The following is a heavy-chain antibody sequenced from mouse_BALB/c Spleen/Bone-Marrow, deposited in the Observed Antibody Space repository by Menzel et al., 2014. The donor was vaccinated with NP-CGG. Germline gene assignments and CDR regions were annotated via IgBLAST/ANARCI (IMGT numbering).Heavy chain of an antibody. CDR2: ISSGSSTI. V-gene: IGHV5-17*02. J-gene: IGHJ3*01. CDR1: GFTFSSFG. Sequence: DVKLVESGGGLVQPGGSRKLSCAASGFTFSSFGMHWVRQAPEKGLEWVAYISSGSSTIYYADTVKGRFTISRDNPKNTLCLQMTSLRAEDTAMYYCARGGNFAWFAYWGQGTLVTVSA. CDR3: ARGGNFAWFAY. D-gene: IGHD2-1*01.